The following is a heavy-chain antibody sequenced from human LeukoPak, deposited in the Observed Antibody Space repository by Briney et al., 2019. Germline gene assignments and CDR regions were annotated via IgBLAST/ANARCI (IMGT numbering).Heavy chain of an antibody. Sequence: GESLKISCKGSGYSFTSYWIGWVRQMPGKGLEWMGIIYPGDSDTRYSPSFQGQVTISADKSISTAYLQWRSLNPSATAMYYCARLRGLQSRRNNWFDPWGQGTLVTVSS. D-gene: IGHD3-16*01. CDR2: IYPGDSDT. V-gene: IGHV5-51*01. CDR3: ARLRGLQSRRNNWFDP. J-gene: IGHJ5*02. CDR1: GYSFTSYW.